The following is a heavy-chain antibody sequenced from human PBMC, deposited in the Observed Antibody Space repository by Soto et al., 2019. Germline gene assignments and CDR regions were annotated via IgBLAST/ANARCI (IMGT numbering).Heavy chain of an antibody. J-gene: IGHJ3*02. D-gene: IGHD1-1*01. Sequence: ASVKVSCKAPGYTFTSYVIRWVRPAPGQGLEWMGWISAYNGNTNYAQKLQGRVTMTTDTSTSTAYMELRILRSDETAVYYCARGEREGHAFDNGGQGTMVTVSS. CDR2: ISAYNGNT. CDR3: ARGEREGHAFDN. V-gene: IGHV1-18*01. CDR1: GYTFTSYV.